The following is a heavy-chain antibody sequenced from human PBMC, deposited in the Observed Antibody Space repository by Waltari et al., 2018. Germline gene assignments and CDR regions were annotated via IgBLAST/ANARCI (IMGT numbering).Heavy chain of an antibody. CDR3: VRHGLYGCNTAGCYTSYYYYLMDV. CDR2: IYPREVIT. J-gene: IGHJ6*02. D-gene: IGHD2-2*02. CDR1: GYSFTKYW. Sequence: EVQLVQSGAEVKKPGESLRISCKASGYSFTKYWIGWVRQVPGIGLEWMGIIYPREVITTYSPPSQGQVTVRFDKPSSTAYLQWSSLKASDTAIYYCVRHGLYGCNTAGCYTSYYYYLMDVWGQGTTVTVSS. V-gene: IGHV5-51*04.